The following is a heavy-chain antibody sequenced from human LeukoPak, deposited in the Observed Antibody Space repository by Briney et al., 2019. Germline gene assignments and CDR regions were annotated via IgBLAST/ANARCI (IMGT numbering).Heavy chain of an antibody. J-gene: IGHJ3*02. D-gene: IGHD3-16*01. CDR1: GFTFSSYG. CDR2: MSYDGSNK. V-gene: IGHV3-30*18. Sequence: GRSLRLSCAASGFTFSSYGMHWVRQAPGKGLEWVAVMSYDGSNKYYADSVKGRFTISRDNSKNTLYLQMNSLRAEDTAVYYCAKDRNVWGNGAFDIWGQGAMVTVSS. CDR3: AKDRNVWGNGAFDI.